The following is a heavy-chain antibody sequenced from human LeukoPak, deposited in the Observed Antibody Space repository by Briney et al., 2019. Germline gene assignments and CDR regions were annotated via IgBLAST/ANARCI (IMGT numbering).Heavy chain of an antibody. V-gene: IGHV3-21*01. J-gene: IGHJ6*02. CDR1: GFTFSSYS. Sequence: GGSLRLSCAASGFTFSSYSMNWVRQAPGKGLEWVSSISSSSSYIYYADSVKGRFTISRGNAKNSLYLQMNSLRAEDTAVYYCARDPSPGYSYGQRGGMDVWGQGTTVTVSS. CDR3: ARDPSPGYSYGQRGGMDV. D-gene: IGHD5-18*01. CDR2: ISSSSSYI.